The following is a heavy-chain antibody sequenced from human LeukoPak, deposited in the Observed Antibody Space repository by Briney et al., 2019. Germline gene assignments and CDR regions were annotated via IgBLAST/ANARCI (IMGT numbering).Heavy chain of an antibody. Sequence: PGGSLRLSCAASGFTFSSYGMHWVRQAPGKGLEWVAVIWYDGSNKYYADSVKGRFTISRDNSKNTLYLQMNSLRAEDTAVYYCARDIQWLVFSYGMDVWGQGTTVTVSS. V-gene: IGHV3-33*01. CDR2: IWYDGSNK. CDR1: GFTFSSYG. CDR3: ARDIQWLVFSYGMDV. J-gene: IGHJ6*02. D-gene: IGHD6-19*01.